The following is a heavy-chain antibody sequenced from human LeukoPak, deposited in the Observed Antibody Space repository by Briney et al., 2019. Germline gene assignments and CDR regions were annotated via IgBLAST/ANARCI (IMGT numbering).Heavy chain of an antibody. V-gene: IGHV3-48*03. CDR1: GFTFDTYA. CDR3: ARVADSGGNSDY. CDR2: ISRTGSTT. J-gene: IGHJ4*02. Sequence: PGGSLRLSCAASGFTFDTYAVHWVRQAPGKGLEWVSYISRTGSTTYYADSVKGRFTISRDNAKNSLYLQMNSLRAEDTAVYYCARVADSGGNSDYWGQGTLVTVSS. D-gene: IGHD4-23*01.